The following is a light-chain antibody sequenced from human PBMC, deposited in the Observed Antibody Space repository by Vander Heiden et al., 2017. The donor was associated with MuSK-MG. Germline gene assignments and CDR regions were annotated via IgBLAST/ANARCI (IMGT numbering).Light chain of an antibody. Sequence: QSALTQSPSASRSPGPSVTISCTGTGSAVGDSDPVSWYQQHPGRAPKLIIYEVSKRPSGVPDRFSGSKSGNTASLTVSGLQAEDEADYYCHSYARTNNVFGGGTRLTVL. V-gene: IGLV2-8*01. CDR2: EVS. CDR1: GSAVGDSDP. CDR3: HSYARTNNV. J-gene: IGLJ2*01.